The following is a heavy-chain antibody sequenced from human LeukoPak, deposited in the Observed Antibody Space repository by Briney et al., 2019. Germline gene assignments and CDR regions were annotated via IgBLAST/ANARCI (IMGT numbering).Heavy chain of an antibody. CDR3: ARSYDYVWGSYRPFYYFDC. CDR1: GFTFSVYW. CDR2: IKQDGSEK. D-gene: IGHD3-16*02. V-gene: IGHV3-7*01. J-gene: IGHJ4*02. Sequence: GGSLRLSCAASGFTFSVYWMSWVRQAPGKGLEWVANIKQDGSEKYYVDSVKGRFTISRDNAKNSLYLQMNSLRAEDTAVYYCARSYDYVWGSYRPFYYFDCWGQGTLVTVSS.